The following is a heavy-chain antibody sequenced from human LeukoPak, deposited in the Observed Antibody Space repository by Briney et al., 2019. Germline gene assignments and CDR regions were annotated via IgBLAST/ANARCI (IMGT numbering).Heavy chain of an antibody. CDR2: INPNSGGT. J-gene: IGHJ4*02. CDR1: GYTFTGYY. Sequence: ASVKVSCKASGYTFTGYYMHWVRQAPGQGLEWMGRINPNSGGTNYAQKFQGRVTMTRDTSISTAYMELSRLRSDDTAVYYCARDTEGELYYDYWGQGTLVTVSS. CDR3: ARDTEGELYYDY. V-gene: IGHV1-2*06. D-gene: IGHD1-1*01.